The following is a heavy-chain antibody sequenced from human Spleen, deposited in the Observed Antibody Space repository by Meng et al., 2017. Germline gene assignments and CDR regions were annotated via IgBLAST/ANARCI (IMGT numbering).Heavy chain of an antibody. CDR3: VRSSGWVRTGFDP. J-gene: IGHJ5*02. CDR1: GGSISTSGYY. CDR2: IGHSGIT. V-gene: IGHV4-39*01. Sequence: QVQLQESGPGLVKPAAALALSCGFPGGSISTSGYYWGWIRQPPGKGLEWIGSIGHSGITYYTPSLKSRVTVSIDTSKSQFSLKLTSVTAADTAVYYCVRSSGWVRTGFDPWGQGTLVTVSS. D-gene: IGHD6-19*01.